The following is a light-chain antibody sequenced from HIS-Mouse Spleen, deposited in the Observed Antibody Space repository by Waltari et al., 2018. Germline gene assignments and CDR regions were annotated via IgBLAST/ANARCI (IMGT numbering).Light chain of an antibody. J-gene: IGLJ2*01. CDR3: YSTDSSGNHRV. V-gene: IGLV3-10*01. CDR1: ALPKKY. CDR2: EDS. Sequence: SYELTQPPSVSVSPGQTARITCSGDALPKKYAYWYQQKSGQSPVLVIYEDSKRPSGVHERVSGSSEGTMATLTISGAQVEDEAEYYCYSTDSSGNHRVFGGGTKLTVL.